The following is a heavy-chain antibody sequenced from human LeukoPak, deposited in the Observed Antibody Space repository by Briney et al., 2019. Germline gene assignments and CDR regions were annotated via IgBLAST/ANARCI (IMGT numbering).Heavy chain of an antibody. D-gene: IGHD3-10*01. CDR1: GYSISSAYY. V-gene: IGHV4-38-2*02. Sequence: SETLSLTCTVCGYSISSAYYWGWIRQPPGKGLEWIGTMYQTGITYYKPSLKSRVTISVDRSKNQFSLKLSSVTAADTAVYYCARGTRGRFGEFLTFDYWGQGTLVTVSS. CDR3: ARGTRGRFGEFLTFDY. CDR2: MYQTGIT. J-gene: IGHJ4*02.